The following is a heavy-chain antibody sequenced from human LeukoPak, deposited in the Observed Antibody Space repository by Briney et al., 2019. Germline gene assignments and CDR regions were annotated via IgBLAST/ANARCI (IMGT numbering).Heavy chain of an antibody. CDR3: ARLTYYDILTGYLMTYYFDY. V-gene: IGHV4-59*01. CDR1: GGPISSYY. J-gene: IGHJ4*02. D-gene: IGHD3-9*01. CDR2: IYYSGST. Sequence: SETLSLTCTVSGGPISSYYWSWIRQPPGKGLEWIGYIYYSGSTNYNPSLKSRVTISVDTSKNQFSLKLSSVTAADTAVYYCARLTYYDILTGYLMTYYFDYWGQGTLVTVSS.